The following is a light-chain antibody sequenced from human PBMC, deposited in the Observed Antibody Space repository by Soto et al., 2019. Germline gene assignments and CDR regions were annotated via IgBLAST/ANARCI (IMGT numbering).Light chain of an antibody. V-gene: IGLV1-47*01. CDR1: SSNIGSNY. CDR2: RNN. J-gene: IGLJ7*01. Sequence: QYVLTQPPSASGTPGQRVTISCSGSSSNIGSNYVSWYQHLPGTAPKLLIYRNNQRPSGVPDRFSGSKSGTSASLAISGLRSEDEADYYCAAWDDSLSGPVFGGGTQLTVL. CDR3: AAWDDSLSGPV.